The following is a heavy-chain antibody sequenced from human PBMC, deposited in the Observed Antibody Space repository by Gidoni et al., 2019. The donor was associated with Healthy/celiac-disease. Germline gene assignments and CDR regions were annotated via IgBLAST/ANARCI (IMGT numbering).Heavy chain of an antibody. Sequence: EVQLVESGGGLIQPGGSLRRSCAASGFTVRRNYMSWVRQAPGKGLEWFSSIYSGGSTSYADSVKVRFTISRDNSKNTLYLQMNSLRAEDTAVYYCARGITMVRGVIINRHYYGMDVWGQGTTVTVSS. CDR2: IYSGGST. CDR3: ARGITMVRGVIINRHYYGMDV. CDR1: GFTVRRNY. V-gene: IGHV3-53*01. J-gene: IGHJ6*02. D-gene: IGHD3-10*01.